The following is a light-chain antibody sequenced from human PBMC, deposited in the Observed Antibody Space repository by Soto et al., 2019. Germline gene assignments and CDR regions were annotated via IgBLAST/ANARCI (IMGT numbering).Light chain of an antibody. CDR2: STS. V-gene: IGKV1D-12*01. Sequence: DIQMTQSPSSVSASVGDRVTITCRASQGINSWLAWYPQKPGKAPKLLIYSTSTLQSGVPSRFSGSGSGTDFTLTITSLQPEDFATYFCQQYESPPLTFGGGTKVEIK. CDR1: QGINSW. J-gene: IGKJ4*02. CDR3: QQYESPPLT.